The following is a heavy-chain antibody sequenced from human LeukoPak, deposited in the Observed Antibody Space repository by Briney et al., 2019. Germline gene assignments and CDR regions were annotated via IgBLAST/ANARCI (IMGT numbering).Heavy chain of an antibody. D-gene: IGHD2-21*02. CDR1: GFTFSSYT. Sequence: PGGSLRLSCAASGFTFSSYTMTWVRQAPGKGLEWVSSISSNTSYIYYADSVKGRFTVSRDNAKSSLYLQLNSLRAEDTAVYYCARATAIAGFDYWGQGTLVTVSS. J-gene: IGHJ4*02. CDR3: ARATAIAGFDY. CDR2: ISSNTSYI. V-gene: IGHV3-21*01.